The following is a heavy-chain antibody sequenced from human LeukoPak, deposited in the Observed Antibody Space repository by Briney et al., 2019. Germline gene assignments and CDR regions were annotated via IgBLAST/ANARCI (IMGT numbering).Heavy chain of an antibody. J-gene: IGHJ4*02. CDR3: VGGAVYYFDC. V-gene: IGHV3-72*01. CDR2: IRNKANSYTT. CDR1: GFTFSDHY. Sequence: GGSLRLSCAASGFTFSDHYMDWVRQAPGKGLEWVGRIRNKANSYTTEYAASVKGRFIVSRDNSKNSLYLQMNSLKTEDTAVYYCVGGAVYYFDCWGQGTLVTVSS.